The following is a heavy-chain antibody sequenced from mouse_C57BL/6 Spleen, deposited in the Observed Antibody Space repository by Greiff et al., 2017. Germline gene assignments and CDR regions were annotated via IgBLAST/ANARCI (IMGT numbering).Heavy chain of an antibody. J-gene: IGHJ4*01. Sequence: QVQLQQSGAELVKPGASVTISCKASGYAFSSYWMNWVKQRPGKGLEWIGQIYPGDGDTNYNGKFKGKATLTADKSSSTAYIQLSSLTSEYSAVYFCARTAYDYDYYAMDYWAQGTSVTVSS. CDR2: IYPGDGDT. CDR3: ARTAYDYDYYAMDY. CDR1: GYAFSSYW. D-gene: IGHD2-4*01. V-gene: IGHV1-80*01.